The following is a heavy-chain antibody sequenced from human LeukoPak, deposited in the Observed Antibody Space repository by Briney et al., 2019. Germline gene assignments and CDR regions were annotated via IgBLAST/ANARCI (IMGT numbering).Heavy chain of an antibody. J-gene: IGHJ4*02. CDR3: ARGLCTGGSCYNLDY. Sequence: ASVKVSCKASGYTFTNYYMNWVRQAPGQGLEWMGIINPTGSSTNYAQKFQGRVTMTRDMSTSTVYMEVSSLTSEDTAFYYCARGLCTGGSCYNLDYWGQGTLVTVSS. CDR1: GYTFTNYY. CDR2: INPTGSST. D-gene: IGHD2-15*01. V-gene: IGHV1-46*01.